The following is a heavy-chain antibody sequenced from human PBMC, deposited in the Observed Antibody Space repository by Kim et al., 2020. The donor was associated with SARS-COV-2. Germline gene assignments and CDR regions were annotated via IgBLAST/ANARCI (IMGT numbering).Heavy chain of an antibody. CDR1: GFTFGDYG. V-gene: IGHV3-9*01. CDR2: ISWNSGRT. Sequence: GGSLRLSCEGSGFTFGDYGMHWVRQVPGQGLEWMSGISWNSGRTGYADSVKGRFTISRDNAKGSLFFQMDSLRVEDTAFYYCGKDYSFNSNSWSQIDFWG. CDR3: GKDYSFNSNSWSQIDF. J-gene: IGHJ6*01. D-gene: IGHD6-13*01.